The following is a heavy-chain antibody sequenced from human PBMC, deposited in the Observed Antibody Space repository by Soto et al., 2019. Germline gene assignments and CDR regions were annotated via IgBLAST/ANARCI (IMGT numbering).Heavy chain of an antibody. J-gene: IGHJ3*02. CDR3: AREPPGYDSSGYLTHAFDI. CDR2: ISPFNGHT. Sequence: GASVKVSCKTSGYTFINFGIGWVRQAPGQGLEWMGWISPFNGHTHYAQKFQGRVSLTTDTSTSTAFLELRSLTYDDTAVYYCAREPPGYDSSGYLTHAFDIWGQGTMVTVSS. CDR1: GYTFINFG. V-gene: IGHV1-18*01. D-gene: IGHD3-22*01.